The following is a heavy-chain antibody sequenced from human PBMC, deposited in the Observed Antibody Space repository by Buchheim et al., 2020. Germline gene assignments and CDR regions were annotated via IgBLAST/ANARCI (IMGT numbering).Heavy chain of an antibody. J-gene: IGHJ6*02. CDR1: GFTFSSYG. V-gene: IGHV3-33*01. CDR2: IWYDGSNK. Sequence: QVQLVESGGGVVQPGRSLRLSCAASGFTFSSYGMHWVRQAPGKGLEWVAVIWYDGSNKYYADSVKGRFTISRDNSKNTLYLQMNSLRAEDTAVYYCARGFGYCSGGSCYGGDYYYYGMDVWGQGTT. CDR3: ARGFGYCSGGSCYGGDYYYYGMDV. D-gene: IGHD2-15*01.